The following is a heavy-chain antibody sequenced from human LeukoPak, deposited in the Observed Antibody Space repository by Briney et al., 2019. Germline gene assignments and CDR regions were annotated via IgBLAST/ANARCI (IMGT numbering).Heavy chain of an antibody. V-gene: IGHV3-23*01. D-gene: IGHD6-19*01. CDR2: ITGSSGKT. J-gene: IGHJ4*02. CDR3: AKRVHGWYWSDY. Sequence: GGSLRLSCAASGFTFSSFAMSWVRQAPGKGLEWVSSITGSSGKTFYADSVKGRFTISRDNSKNTLYLQMNSLRGEDTAVYFCAKRVHGWYWSDYWGQGTLVTVSS. CDR1: GFTFSSFA.